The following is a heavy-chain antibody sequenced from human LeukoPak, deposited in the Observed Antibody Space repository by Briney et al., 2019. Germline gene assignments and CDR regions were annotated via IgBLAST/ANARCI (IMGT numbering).Heavy chain of an antibody. CDR2: TYYRSKWYN. CDR1: GDSVSSNSAA. D-gene: IGHD2-15*01. CDR3: ARVRCSGGSCEGWFDP. V-gene: IGHV6-1*01. J-gene: IGHJ5*02. Sequence: SQTLSLTCVISGDSVSSNSAAWNWIRQSPSRGLEWLGRTYYRSKWYNDYAVSVKSRITINPDTSKNQFSLQLNSVTPEDTAVYYCARVRCSGGSCEGWFDPWGQGTLVTVSS.